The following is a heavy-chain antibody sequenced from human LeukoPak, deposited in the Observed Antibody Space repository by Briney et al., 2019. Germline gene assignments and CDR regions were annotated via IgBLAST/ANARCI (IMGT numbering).Heavy chain of an antibody. Sequence: PSETLSLTCAVYGGSFSGYYWSWIRQPPGKGLEWIGEINHSGSTNYNPSLKSRVTISVDTSKNQFSLKLSSVTAADTAVYYCARRQAARPYDYWGQGTLVIVSS. CDR2: INHSGST. V-gene: IGHV4-34*01. D-gene: IGHD6-6*01. CDR3: ARRQAARPYDY. J-gene: IGHJ4*02. CDR1: GGSFSGYY.